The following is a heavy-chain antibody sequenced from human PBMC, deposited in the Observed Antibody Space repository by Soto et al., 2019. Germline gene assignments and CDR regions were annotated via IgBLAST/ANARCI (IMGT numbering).Heavy chain of an antibody. CDR2: ISGSGGST. V-gene: IGHV3-23*01. D-gene: IGHD2-8*01. Sequence: PGGSLRLSCAASGFTFSSYAMSWVRQAPGKGLEWVSAISGSGGSTYYADSVKGRFTISRDNSKNTLYLQMNSLRAEDTAVYYCAKDPVYCTNGVCYFYYFDYWGQGTLVTVSS. CDR1: GFTFSSYA. CDR3: AKDPVYCTNGVCYFYYFDY. J-gene: IGHJ4*02.